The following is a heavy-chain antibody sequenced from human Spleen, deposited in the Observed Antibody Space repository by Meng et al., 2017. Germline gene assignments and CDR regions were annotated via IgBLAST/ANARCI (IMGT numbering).Heavy chain of an antibody. J-gene: IGHJ5*01. CDR3: ARGQSGWFDY. CDR1: GGSISTSGYY. D-gene: IGHD3-3*01. Sequence: QPQLQESGPGLVKPSEALSLTCSVSGGSISTSGYYWGWIRQPPGKGLEWIGSIGHSGFTYYTPSVKSRVTVSIDTSKNHFSLRLNSLTAADTAVYYCARGQSGWFDYWGQGTLVTVSS. V-gene: IGHV4-39*02. CDR2: IGHSGFT.